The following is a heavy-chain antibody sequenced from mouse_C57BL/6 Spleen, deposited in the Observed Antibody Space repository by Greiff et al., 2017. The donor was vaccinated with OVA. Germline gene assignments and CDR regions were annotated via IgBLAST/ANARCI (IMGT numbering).Heavy chain of an antibody. CDR1: GYSITSGYY. CDR2: ISYDGSN. V-gene: IGHV3-6*01. CDR3: ARRSQATHAMDY. J-gene: IGHJ4*01. D-gene: IGHD3-2*02. Sequence: DVKLQESGPGLVKPSQSLSLTCSVTGYSITSGYYWNWIRQFPGNKLEWMGYISYDGSNNYNPSLKNRISITRDTSKNQFFLKLNSVTTEDTATYYCARRSQATHAMDYWGQGTSVTVSS.